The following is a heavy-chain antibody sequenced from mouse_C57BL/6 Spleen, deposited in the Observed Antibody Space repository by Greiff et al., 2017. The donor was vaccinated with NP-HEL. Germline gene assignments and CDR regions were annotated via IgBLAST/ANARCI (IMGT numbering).Heavy chain of an antibody. CDR1: GYAFSSYW. Sequence: QVQLQQSGAELVKPGASVKISCKASGYAFSSYWMNWVKQRPGKGLEWIGQIYPGDGDTNYNGKFKGKATLTADKSSSTAYTQLSSLASEDSAVYFSARSSSSSWYFEVWGTGTTVTVSS. J-gene: IGHJ1*03. CDR2: IYPGDGDT. D-gene: IGHD1-1*01. CDR3: ARSSSSSWYFEV. V-gene: IGHV1-80*01.